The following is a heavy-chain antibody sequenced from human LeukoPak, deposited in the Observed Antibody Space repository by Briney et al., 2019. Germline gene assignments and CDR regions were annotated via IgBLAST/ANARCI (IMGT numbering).Heavy chain of an antibody. CDR2: IYHSGSP. V-gene: IGHV4-38-2*02. D-gene: IGHD5-12*01. CDR3: ASKSAYDFGFDY. J-gene: IGHJ4*02. CDR1: SYSVSSGYY. Sequence: PSETLSLTCTVSSYSVSSGYYWGWIRQRPGKGLEWVGNIYHSGSPYYNPSLMSRATISKDTPKNQFSLKLTSVTAADTAVYYCASKSAYDFGFDYWGQGALLTVSS.